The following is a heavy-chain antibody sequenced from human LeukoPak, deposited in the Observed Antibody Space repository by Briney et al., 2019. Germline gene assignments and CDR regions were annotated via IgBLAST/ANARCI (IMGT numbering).Heavy chain of an antibody. CDR3: ARGDIVVVPAAPFDT. CDR2: IKQDVSAK. D-gene: IGHD2-2*01. Sequence: NIKQDVSAKYYLDSRKGRFTISREKAKKSLYLQMNSLRAEDTAVYYCARGDIVVVPAAPFDTWGQGTLVTVSS. J-gene: IGHJ5*02. V-gene: IGHV3-7*01.